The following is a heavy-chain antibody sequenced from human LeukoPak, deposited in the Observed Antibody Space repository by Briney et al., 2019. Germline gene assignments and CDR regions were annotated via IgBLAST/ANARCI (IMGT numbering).Heavy chain of an antibody. CDR3: VRGGKTSNYFDY. V-gene: IGHV3-74*01. CDR1: EFTFSSYW. Sequence: PGRSLRLSCAASEFTFSSYWMHWVRQAPGKGLVWVSRINSDVTLTTYADSVKGRFTISRDNAKNTLYLQMNSLRAEDTAVYYCVRGGKTSNYFDYWGQGNLVTVSS. J-gene: IGHJ4*02. CDR2: INSDVTLT.